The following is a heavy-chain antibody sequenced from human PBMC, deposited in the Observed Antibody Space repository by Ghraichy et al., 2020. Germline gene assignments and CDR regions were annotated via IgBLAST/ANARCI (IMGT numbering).Heavy chain of an antibody. V-gene: IGHV1-46*01. CDR3: ARAPFPIYCSSTSCYGSGWFDP. Sequence: ASVKVSCKASGYTFTSYYMHWVRQAPGQGLEWMGIINPSGGSTSYAQKFQGRVTMTRDTSTSTVYMELSSLRSEDTAVYYFARAPFPIYCSSTSCYGSGWFDPWGQGTLVTVSS. CDR1: GYTFTSYY. J-gene: IGHJ5*02. CDR2: INPSGGST. D-gene: IGHD2-2*01.